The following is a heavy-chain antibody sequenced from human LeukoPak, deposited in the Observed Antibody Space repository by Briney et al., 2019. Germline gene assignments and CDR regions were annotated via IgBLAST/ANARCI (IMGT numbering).Heavy chain of an antibody. CDR3: ARGNRYTRNFDY. Sequence: GSLRLSCAASGFTFSSYAMSWVRQAPGKGLEWIGEINHSGSTNYNPSLKSRVTISVDTSKNQLSLKLSSVTAADTAVYYCARGNRYTRNFDYWGQGTLVTVSS. D-gene: IGHD2-2*01. V-gene: IGHV4-34*01. J-gene: IGHJ4*02. CDR2: INHSGST. CDR1: GFTFSSYA.